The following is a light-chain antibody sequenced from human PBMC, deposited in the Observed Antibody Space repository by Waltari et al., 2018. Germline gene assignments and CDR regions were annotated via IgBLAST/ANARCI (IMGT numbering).Light chain of an antibody. CDR2: WAS. J-gene: IGKJ4*01. CDR3: QQYYTTPLT. V-gene: IGKV4-1*01. Sequence: IVLTQSPASLTVSLGERATIHCESRLSVLYSCNIKNYLAWDQQKPGQPPKLLIYWASSREPGIPDRVSGSGSGTHFSLTIASLQPEDVAVYFCQQYYTTPLTFGGGTRVE. CDR1: LSVLYSCNIKNY.